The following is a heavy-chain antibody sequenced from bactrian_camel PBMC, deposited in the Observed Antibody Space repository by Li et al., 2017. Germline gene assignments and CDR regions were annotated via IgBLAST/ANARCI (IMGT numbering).Heavy chain of an antibody. Sequence: HVQLVESGGGSVQTGGSLRHSCAASEFTFTRNMHWVRQAPGKGLAWVSAIDIDGRTAFYSNSVAGRFTVSRDNATNTVFLQMNSLRSEDTGLYYCYTGYSDSVYWGQGTQVTVS. V-gene: IGHV3S6*01. CDR2: IDIDGRTA. CDR3: YTGYSDSVY. J-gene: IGHJ4*01. CDR1: EFTFTRN. D-gene: IGHD2*01.